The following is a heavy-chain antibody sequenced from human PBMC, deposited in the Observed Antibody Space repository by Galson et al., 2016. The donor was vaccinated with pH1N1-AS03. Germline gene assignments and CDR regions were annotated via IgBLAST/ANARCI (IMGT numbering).Heavy chain of an antibody. CDR2: ISSSSRFI. V-gene: IGHV3-21*01. CDR3: ARDGGYSSGWIDF. CDR1: GFTFSTYT. Sequence: SLRLSCAASGFTFSTYTMNWVRQAPGKGLEWVAYISSSSRFIYYADAVQGRFTISKDSPKNSVYLHMNGLRADDTAVYYCARDGGYSSGWIDFWGQGTLVSVPS. J-gene: IGHJ4*02. D-gene: IGHD3-22*01.